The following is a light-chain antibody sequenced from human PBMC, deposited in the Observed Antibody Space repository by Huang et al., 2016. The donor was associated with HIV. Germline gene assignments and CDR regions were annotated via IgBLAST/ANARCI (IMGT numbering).Light chain of an antibody. CDR2: GAS. V-gene: IGKV1-12*01. CDR1: QDISTW. CDR3: QQAHGFPYT. J-gene: IGKJ2*01. Sequence: DIQMTQSPSSVSASVGDKVTIPCRAGQDISTWLAWYQQKPGKAPRILISGASNLRGGVPPRFSGSGSGTNFILTITSLQPEDSATYYCQQAHGFPYTFGQGTKLEIK.